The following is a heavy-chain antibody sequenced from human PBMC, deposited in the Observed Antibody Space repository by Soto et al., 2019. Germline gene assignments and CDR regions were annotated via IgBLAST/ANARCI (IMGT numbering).Heavy chain of an antibody. V-gene: IGHV4-31*03. CDR2: IHHTGKT. D-gene: IGHD6-6*01. CDR1: GDSVNSAY. Sequence: QVQLQEMGPGLVKPSQTLTITCTVSGDSVNSAYWSWIRQLPGKGLEWMGNIHHTGKTFNNPSLKSRVAISIDTSQPLFSLKMRSITAADTAVYYCARTDAYNSSFFDSWGQGTVVTVSS. J-gene: IGHJ4*02. CDR3: ARTDAYNSSFFDS.